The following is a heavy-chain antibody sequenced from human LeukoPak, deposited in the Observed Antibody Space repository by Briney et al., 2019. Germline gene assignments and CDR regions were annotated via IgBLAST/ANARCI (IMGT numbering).Heavy chain of an antibody. D-gene: IGHD2-2*01. CDR1: GYTFTSYY. J-gene: IGHJ4*02. V-gene: IGHV1-46*01. Sequence: ASVKVSCKASGYTFTSYYMHWVRQAPGQGLEWMGIINPSGGSTSYAQKFQGRVTMTRDTSITTAYMELSRLRSDDTAVYYCATPSYRLLGRDFDYWGQGTLVTVSS. CDR3: ATPSYRLLGRDFDY. CDR2: INPSGGST.